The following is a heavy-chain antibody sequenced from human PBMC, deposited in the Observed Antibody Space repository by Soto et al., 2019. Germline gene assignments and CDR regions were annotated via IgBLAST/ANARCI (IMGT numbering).Heavy chain of an antibody. D-gene: IGHD3-22*01. CDR1: GFTFSSYS. V-gene: IGHV3-48*02. J-gene: IGHJ4*02. CDR2: ISSSSSTI. CDR3: ARGQYYYDISGYLY. Sequence: EVQLVESGGGLVQPGGSLRLSCAASGFTFSSYSMNWVRQAPGKGLEWVSYISSSSSTIYYADSVKGRFTISRDNAKNSLYLQMNSLRDEDTAVYYCARGQYYYDISGYLYWGQGTLVTVSS.